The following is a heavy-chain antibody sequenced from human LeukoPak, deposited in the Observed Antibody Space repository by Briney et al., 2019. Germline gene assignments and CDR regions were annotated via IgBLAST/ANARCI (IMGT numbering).Heavy chain of an antibody. D-gene: IGHD1-26*01. Sequence: GRSLRLSCAASGFTFSSYAMHWVRQAPGKGLEWVAVISYDGSNKYYADSVKGRFTISRDNSKNTLYLQMNSLRAEDTAVYYCARARSSSGSYDWFDPWGQGTLVTVYS. CDR3: ARARSSSGSYDWFDP. V-gene: IGHV3-30*04. J-gene: IGHJ5*02. CDR2: ISYDGSNK. CDR1: GFTFSSYA.